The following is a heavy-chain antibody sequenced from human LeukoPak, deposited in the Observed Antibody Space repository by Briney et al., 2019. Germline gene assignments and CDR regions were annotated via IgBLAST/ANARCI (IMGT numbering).Heavy chain of an antibody. J-gene: IGHJ6*04. D-gene: IGHD3-10*02. Sequence: PGGSLRLSCAASGFSFSDYEMNWVRQAPGKGLEWVSYISSSGSTIYYADSVKGRFTISRDNAKNSLYLQMNSLRAEDTAVYHCAELGITMIGGIWGKGTTVTISS. CDR3: AELGITMIGGI. V-gene: IGHV3-48*03. CDR2: ISSSGSTI. CDR1: GFSFSDYE.